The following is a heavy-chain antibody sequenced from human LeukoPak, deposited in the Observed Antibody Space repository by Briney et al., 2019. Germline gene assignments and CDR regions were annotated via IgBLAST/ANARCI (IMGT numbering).Heavy chain of an antibody. J-gene: IGHJ3*02. D-gene: IGHD3-22*01. V-gene: IGHV4-59*01. CDR2: IYYSGST. CDR1: GGSISSYY. Sequence: PSETLSLTCTVSGGSISSYYWSWVRQPPGKGQEWIGYIYYSGSTNYNPSLKSRVTISVDTSKNQCSLKLRSVTAADTAVYYCARRANSGFDAFDIWGQGRMVTVSS. CDR3: ARRANSGFDAFDI.